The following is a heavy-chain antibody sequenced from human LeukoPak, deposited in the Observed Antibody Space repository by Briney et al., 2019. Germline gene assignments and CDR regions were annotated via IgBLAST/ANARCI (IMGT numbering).Heavy chain of an antibody. CDR1: GFTVSSNY. D-gene: IGHD3-16*01. Sequence: QSGGSLRLSCAASGFTVSSNYMGWVRQAPGKGLEWVSVIYSGGSTYYADSVKGRFTISRDNSKNTLYLQMNSLRAEDTAVYYCARDRPYVYYGMDVWGQGTTVTVSS. CDR2: IYSGGST. J-gene: IGHJ6*02. CDR3: ARDRPYVYYGMDV. V-gene: IGHV3-53*01.